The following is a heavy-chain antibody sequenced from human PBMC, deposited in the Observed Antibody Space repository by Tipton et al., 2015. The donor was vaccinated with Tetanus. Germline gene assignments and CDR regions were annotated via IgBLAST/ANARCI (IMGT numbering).Heavy chain of an antibody. CDR3: ATYGDYNNWFDP. J-gene: IGHJ5*02. CDR2: IYYSGST. Sequence: LRLSCTVSGGSISSGGYYWSWIRQHPGKGLEWIGYIYYSGSTYYNPSLKSRVTISVDTSKNQFSLKLSSVTAADTAVYYCATYGDYNNWFDPWGQGTLVTVSS. V-gene: IGHV4-31*02. D-gene: IGHD4-17*01. CDR1: GGSISSGGYY.